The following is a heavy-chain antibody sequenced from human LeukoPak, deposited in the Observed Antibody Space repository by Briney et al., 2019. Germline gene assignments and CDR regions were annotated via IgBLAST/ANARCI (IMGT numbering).Heavy chain of an antibody. Sequence: PSETLSLTCAVYGGSFSGYYWSWIRQPPGKGLEWIGEINHSGSTNYNPSLKSRVTISVDTSKNQFSLKLSSVTAADTAVYYCARPGIAVAGTGWGAFDIWGQGTMVTVSS. V-gene: IGHV4-34*01. J-gene: IGHJ3*02. CDR2: INHSGST. CDR3: ARPGIAVAGTGWGAFDI. CDR1: GGSFSGYY. D-gene: IGHD6-19*01.